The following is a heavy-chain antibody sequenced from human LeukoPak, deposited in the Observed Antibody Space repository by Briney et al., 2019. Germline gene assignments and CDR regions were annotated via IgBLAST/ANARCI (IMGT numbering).Heavy chain of an antibody. Sequence: SETLSLTCVVSGTSISGSDWWSWVRQPPGKGLEWIGEILHTGPTNFNPSLKSRVTISMDKSKNQLSLRLNSVTAADTAIYYCVRGGTYYLPYWGQGILVTVSS. CDR1: GTSISGSDW. V-gene: IGHV4-4*02. CDR3: VRGGTYYLPY. J-gene: IGHJ4*02. CDR2: ILHTGPT. D-gene: IGHD1-26*01.